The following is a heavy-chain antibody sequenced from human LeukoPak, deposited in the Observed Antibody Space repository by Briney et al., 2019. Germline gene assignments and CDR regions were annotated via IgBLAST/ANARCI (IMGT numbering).Heavy chain of an antibody. CDR2: INPNSGGT. CDR3: ARASYGSGSYSDWFDP. V-gene: IGHV1-2*06. D-gene: IGHD3-10*01. CDR1: GCTFTGYY. J-gene: IGHJ5*02. Sequence: GASVKVSCKASGCTFTGYYMQWVRQAPGQGLEWMGRINPNSGGTNYAQKFQGRVTMTRDTSISTAYMELSRLRSDDTAVYYCARASYGSGSYSDWFDPWGQGTLVTVSS.